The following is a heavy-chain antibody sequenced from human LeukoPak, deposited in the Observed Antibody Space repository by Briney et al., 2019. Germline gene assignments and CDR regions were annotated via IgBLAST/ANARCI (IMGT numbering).Heavy chain of an antibody. V-gene: IGHV3-11*04. D-gene: IGHD3-3*01. CDR2: ISSSGSTI. CDR3: ARMYYDFWSGSLDAFDI. CDR1: GFTFNDYY. J-gene: IGHJ3*02. Sequence: GGSLRLSCAASGFTFNDYYMSWIRQAPGKGLEWVSYISSSGSTIYYADSVKGRFTISRDNAKNSLYLQMNSLRAEDTAVYYCARMYYDFWSGSLDAFDIWGQGTMVTVSS.